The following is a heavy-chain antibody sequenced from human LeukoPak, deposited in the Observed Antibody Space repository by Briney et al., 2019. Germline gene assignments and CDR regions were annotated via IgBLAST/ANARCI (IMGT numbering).Heavy chain of an antibody. D-gene: IGHD6-13*01. J-gene: IGHJ4*02. CDR2: ISGSGGST. Sequence: GGSLRLTCAASGFTFSSYAMGWVRQAPGKGLEWVSAISGSGGSTYYADSVKGRFTISRDNSKNTLYLQMNSLRAEDTAVYYCAKKSSSWYGRFDYWGQGTLVTVSS. CDR3: AKKSSSWYGRFDY. V-gene: IGHV3-23*01. CDR1: GFTFSSYA.